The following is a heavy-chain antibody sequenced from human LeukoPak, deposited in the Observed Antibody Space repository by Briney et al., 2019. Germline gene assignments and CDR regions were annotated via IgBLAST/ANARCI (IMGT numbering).Heavy chain of an antibody. D-gene: IGHD3-10*01. CDR1: GYTLTELS. V-gene: IGHV1-24*01. CDR2: FDPEDGET. CDR3: ATGLKMTVYYD. J-gene: IGHJ4*02. Sequence: EASVKVSCKVSGYTLTELSMHWVRQAPGKGLEWMGGFDPEDGETIYAQKFQGRVTMTEDTSTDTACMELSSLRSEDTAVYYCATGLKMTVYYDWGQGTLVTVSS.